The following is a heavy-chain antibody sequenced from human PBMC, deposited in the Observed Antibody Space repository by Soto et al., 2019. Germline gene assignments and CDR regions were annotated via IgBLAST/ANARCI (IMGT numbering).Heavy chain of an antibody. V-gene: IGHV3-11*06. D-gene: IGHD3-10*01. CDR3: ARDRGGYGPPDV. CDR1: GFSFSDSY. Sequence: QVQLVESGGGLVKPGGSLRLSCAASGFSFSDSYMSWVRQAPGKGLEWVAYISGSSGYTGYADSVKGRFTISRDNAKNSLYLQMNRLRGEDTAVYYCARDRGGYGPPDVWGQGTTVTVSS. CDR2: ISGSSGYT. J-gene: IGHJ6*02.